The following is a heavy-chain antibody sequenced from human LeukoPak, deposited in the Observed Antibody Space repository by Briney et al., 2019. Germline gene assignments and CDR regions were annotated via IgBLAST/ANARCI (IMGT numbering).Heavy chain of an antibody. Sequence: GGSLRLSCAASGSTFDDYAMHWVRQAPGKGLEWVSGISWNSGSIGYADSVKGRFTISRDNAKNSLYLQMNSLRAEDTALYYCAKGYGSGSRFHFDYWGQGTLVTVSS. D-gene: IGHD3-10*01. CDR3: AKGYGSGSRFHFDY. V-gene: IGHV3-9*01. J-gene: IGHJ4*02. CDR1: GSTFDDYA. CDR2: ISWNSGSI.